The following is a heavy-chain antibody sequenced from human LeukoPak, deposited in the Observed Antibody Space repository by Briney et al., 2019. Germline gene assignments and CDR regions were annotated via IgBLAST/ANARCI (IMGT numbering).Heavy chain of an antibody. CDR1: GFTFSSYA. Sequence: GGSLRLSCAASGFTFSSYAMTWVRQAPGKGLEWVSSITGSAARTYYADSVKGRFTISRDNSKNTLYLQMNSLRADDTAVYYCARYCGGDCSRRWFDPWGQGALVTVSS. V-gene: IGHV3-23*01. CDR2: ITGSAART. J-gene: IGHJ5*02. CDR3: ARYCGGDCSRRWFDP. D-gene: IGHD2-21*02.